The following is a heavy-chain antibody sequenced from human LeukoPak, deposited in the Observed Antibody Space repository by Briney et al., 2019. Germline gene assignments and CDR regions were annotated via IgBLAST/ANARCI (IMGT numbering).Heavy chain of an antibody. Sequence: GSLLLSCAASGFTFSDYYMSWIRPAPGKGLEWVSYISSSGSTIYYADSVKGRFTISRDNAKNSLYLQMNSLRAEDTAVYYCARDLMIAEVHYWGQGTLVTVSS. D-gene: IGHD3-22*01. CDR1: GFTFSDYY. CDR3: ARDLMIAEVHY. V-gene: IGHV3-11*01. CDR2: ISSSGSTI. J-gene: IGHJ4*02.